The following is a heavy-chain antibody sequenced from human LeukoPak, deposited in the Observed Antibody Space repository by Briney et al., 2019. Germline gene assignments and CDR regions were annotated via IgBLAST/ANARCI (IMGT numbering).Heavy chain of an antibody. CDR2: IYYSGST. D-gene: IGHD1-26*01. V-gene: IGHV4-39*01. CDR1: GGSISSSNYY. CDR3: ARQRKGTVGATSLDY. Sequence: SETLSLTCTVSGGSISSSNYYWGWIRQPPGKGLEWIGSIYYSGSTYYNPSLKSRVTISVDTSKNQFSLKLSSVTAADTAAYYCARQRKGTVGATSLDYWGQGALVTVSS. J-gene: IGHJ4*02.